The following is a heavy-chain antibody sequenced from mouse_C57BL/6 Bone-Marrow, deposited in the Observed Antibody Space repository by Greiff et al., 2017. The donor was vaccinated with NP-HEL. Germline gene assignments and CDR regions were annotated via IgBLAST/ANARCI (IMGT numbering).Heavy chain of an antibody. Sequence: VKLMESGAELVRPGTSVKMSCKASGYTFTNYWIGWAKQRPGHGLEWIGDIYPGGGYTNYNEKFKGKATLTADKSSSTAYMQFSSLTSEDSAIYYCARGPYYSKGGYFDVWGTGTTVTVSS. CDR1: GYTFTNYW. CDR3: ARGPYYSKGGYFDV. CDR2: IYPGGGYT. J-gene: IGHJ1*03. V-gene: IGHV1-63*01. D-gene: IGHD2-5*01.